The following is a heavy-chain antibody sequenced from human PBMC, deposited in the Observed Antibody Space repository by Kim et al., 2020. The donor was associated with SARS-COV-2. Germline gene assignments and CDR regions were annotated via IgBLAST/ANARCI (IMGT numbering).Heavy chain of an antibody. Sequence: GGSLRLSCAASGFTFTNAWMSWVRQAPGKGLEWVGRIKSKAEGGTLDYAASVKGRFTISRDDSQNTLYLQVDSLKTEDTAVYYCTREVGATSSYYYGMDVWGQGTTVTVSS. V-gene: IGHV3-15*01. CDR3: TREVGATSSYYYGMDV. CDR1: GFTFTNAW. J-gene: IGHJ6*02. D-gene: IGHD1-26*01. CDR2: IKSKAEGGTL.